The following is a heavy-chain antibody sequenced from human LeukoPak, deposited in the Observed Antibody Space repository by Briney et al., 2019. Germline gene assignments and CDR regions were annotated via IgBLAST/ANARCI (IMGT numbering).Heavy chain of an antibody. V-gene: IGHV3-30*01. Sequence: GGSLRLSCAASGFTFSSYDMHWVSQAPGKGLEWGAVISLDGSNKYYAESVKDRFTISRDNSKNTLYLQMNSLRAMDTAVYYCARASKYYYDITGSPFDPCGQGTLVTVSS. CDR2: ISLDGSNK. CDR1: GFTFSSYD. D-gene: IGHD3-22*01. J-gene: IGHJ5*02. CDR3: ARASKYYYDITGSPFDP.